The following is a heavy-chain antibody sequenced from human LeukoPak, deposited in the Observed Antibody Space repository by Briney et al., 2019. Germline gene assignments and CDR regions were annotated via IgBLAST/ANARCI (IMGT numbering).Heavy chain of an antibody. CDR2: IYHSGST. CDR3: ARGVSAAGVSRRVTTFDY. CDR1: GGSISSSNW. V-gene: IGHV4-4*02. J-gene: IGHJ4*02. Sequence: SETLSLTCAVSGGSISSSNWWSWVRQPPGKGLEWIGEIYHSGSTNYNPSLKSRVTISVDKSKNQFSLKLSSVTAADTAVYYCARGVSAAGVSRRVTTFDYWGQGTLVTVSS. D-gene: IGHD6-13*01.